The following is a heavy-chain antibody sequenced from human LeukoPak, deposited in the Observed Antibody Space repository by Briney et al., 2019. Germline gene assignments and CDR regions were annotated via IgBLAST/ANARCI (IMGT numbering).Heavy chain of an antibody. CDR3: AKEEPRITIFGVVTYFDY. CDR2: ISGSGGST. CDR1: GFTFSSYA. Sequence: GGSLRLSCAASGFTFSSYAMSWVRQAPGKGLEWVSAISGSGGSTYYADSVKGRFTISRDNSKNTLYLQMNSLRAEDTAVYYCAKEEPRITIFGVVTYFDYWGQGTLVTASS. J-gene: IGHJ4*02. D-gene: IGHD3-3*01. V-gene: IGHV3-23*01.